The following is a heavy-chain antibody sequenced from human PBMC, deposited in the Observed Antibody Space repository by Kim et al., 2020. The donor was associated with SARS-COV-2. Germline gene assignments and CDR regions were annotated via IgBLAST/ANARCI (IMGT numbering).Heavy chain of an antibody. CDR3: ATLLGGYSSGSY. D-gene: IGHD6-19*01. Sequence: GGSLRLSCAASGFTFSSYSMNWVRQAPGKGLEWVSSISSSSSYIYYADSVKGRFTISRDNAKNSLYLQMNSLRAGDTAVYYCATLLGGYSSGSYWGQGTLLTVSS. J-gene: IGHJ4*02. V-gene: IGHV3-21*01. CDR2: ISSSSSYI. CDR1: GFTFSSYS.